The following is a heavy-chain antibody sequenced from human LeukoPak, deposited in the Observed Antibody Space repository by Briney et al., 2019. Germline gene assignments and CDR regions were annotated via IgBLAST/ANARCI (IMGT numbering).Heavy chain of an antibody. J-gene: IGHJ4*02. Sequence: PGGSLRLSCAASGFTFSSNYMSWVRQAPGKGLEWVSIIYSAGSTYYADSVKGRFTISRDNSKNTLYLQMNSLRAEDTAVYYCARGVDTAMVFDYWGQGTLVTASS. D-gene: IGHD5-18*01. CDR2: IYSAGST. V-gene: IGHV3-66*02. CDR1: GFTFSSNY. CDR3: ARGVDTAMVFDY.